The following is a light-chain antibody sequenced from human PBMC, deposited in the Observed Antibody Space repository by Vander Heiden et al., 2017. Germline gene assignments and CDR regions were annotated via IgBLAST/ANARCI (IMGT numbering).Light chain of an antibody. CDR2: GAS. J-gene: IGKJ2*01. CDR3: QQYGSSPPYA. CDR1: QSVSSSY. V-gene: IGKV3-20*01. Sequence: EIVVTRAPGTLSLSPGERATLSCRASQSVSSSYLAWYQQKPGQAPRLLIYGASSRATGIPDRFSDSGSGTDFTLTISRLEPEDFAVYYCQQYGSSPPYAFGQGTKLEIK.